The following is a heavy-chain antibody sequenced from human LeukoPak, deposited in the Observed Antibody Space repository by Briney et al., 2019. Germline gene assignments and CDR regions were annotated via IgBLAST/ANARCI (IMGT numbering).Heavy chain of an antibody. V-gene: IGHV3-43*01. J-gene: IGHJ4*02. Sequence: GGSLRLSCEASGFSFDDYTMHWVRQAPGKGLEWVSLISWDGGDTYYADSVKGRFTISRDNSEDSLYLQMNSLRTEDTALYFCARAPRAYCSTTGSCFQDYWGQGTLVTVSP. CDR1: GFSFDDYT. CDR2: ISWDGGDT. CDR3: ARAPRAYCSTTGSCFQDY. D-gene: IGHD2-2*01.